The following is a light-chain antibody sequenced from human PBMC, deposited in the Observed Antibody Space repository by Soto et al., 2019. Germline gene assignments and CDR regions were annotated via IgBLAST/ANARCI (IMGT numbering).Light chain of an antibody. Sequence: EIVLTQSPAILSVSPGERATLSFRASQSISRSLAWYQQKPGQAPRLLIYGASTRATDIPARFFGSGSGTEFTLTISSLQSEDSAVYYCQQYNNWPLTFGGGTKVDIK. CDR1: QSISRS. J-gene: IGKJ4*01. CDR3: QQYNNWPLT. V-gene: IGKV3D-15*01. CDR2: GAS.